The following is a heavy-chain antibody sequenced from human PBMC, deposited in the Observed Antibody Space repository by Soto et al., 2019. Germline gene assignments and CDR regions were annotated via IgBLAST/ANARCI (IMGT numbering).Heavy chain of an antibody. CDR2: INPSGGST. V-gene: IGHV1-46*01. J-gene: IGHJ3*02. CDR3: ARGEARHKRLQDAFDI. Sequence: QVQLVQSGAEVKKPGASVKVSCKACGYTFTSYYMHWVRQAPGQGLEWMGIINPSGGSTSYAQKFHGRLTINRDTSTRTVYMKLSSLRSEDTAVYYCARGEARHKRLQDAFDIWGQGTMVTDSS. D-gene: IGHD1-1*01. CDR1: GYTFTSYY.